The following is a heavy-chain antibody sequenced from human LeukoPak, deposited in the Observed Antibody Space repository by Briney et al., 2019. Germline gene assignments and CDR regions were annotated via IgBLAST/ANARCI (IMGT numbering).Heavy chain of an antibody. D-gene: IGHD3-10*01. Sequence: GGSLRLSCAASGFMFADHGMSWVRQAPGKGLEWVSGINWNGGRTGYTDSVKGRFTISRDNSKNSLYLQMNSLRAEDTALYYCAKDSIVYGSGSYSYYYYYMDVWGKGTTVTVSS. CDR2: INWNGGRT. J-gene: IGHJ6*03. CDR3: AKDSIVYGSGSYSYYYYYMDV. CDR1: GFMFADHG. V-gene: IGHV3-20*04.